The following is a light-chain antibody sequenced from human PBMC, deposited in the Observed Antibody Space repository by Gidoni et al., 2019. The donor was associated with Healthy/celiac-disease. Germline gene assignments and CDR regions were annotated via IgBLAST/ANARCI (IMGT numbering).Light chain of an antibody. CDR1: SSDVGGYNY. J-gene: IGLJ2*01. CDR3: SSYTSSSVV. V-gene: IGLV2-14*01. CDR2: EVS. Sequence: QSALTQPASVSGSPGQSITISCTGTSSDVGGYNYVSWYQQHPGKAPNSMIYEVSNRPSGVSNRFSGSKSGNTASLTISGLQAEDEADYYCSSYTSSSVVFGGGTKLTVL.